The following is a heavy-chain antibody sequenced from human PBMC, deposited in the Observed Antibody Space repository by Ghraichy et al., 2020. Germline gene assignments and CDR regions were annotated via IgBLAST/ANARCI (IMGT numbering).Heavy chain of an antibody. CDR2: IKQDGSEK. CDR1: GFIFSSYW. D-gene: IGHD1-26*01. Sequence: GGSLRLSCAASGFIFSSYWMNWVRQAPGKGLEWVANIKQDGSEKYYVDSVKGRFTISRDNAKNSLYLQMNSLRAEDTAVYYCAGSGHASDHWGQGTLVTVSS. J-gene: IGHJ4*02. CDR3: AGSGHASDH. V-gene: IGHV3-7*01.